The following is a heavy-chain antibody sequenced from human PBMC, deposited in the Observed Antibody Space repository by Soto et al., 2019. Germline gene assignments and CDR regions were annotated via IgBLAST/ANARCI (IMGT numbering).Heavy chain of an antibody. D-gene: IGHD4-17*01. V-gene: IGHV3-21*01. Sequence: EVQLVESGGGLVKPGGSLRVSCAASGFTFSNYNMIWVRQAPGKGLEWVASISGSGSYIYYADSVRGRFTISRDNANKSLFLEMNALRAEDTAVYFCARDLRGHYGPWGQGTMVTVSS. J-gene: IGHJ3*01. CDR2: ISGSGSYI. CDR3: ARDLRGHYGP. CDR1: GFTFSNYN.